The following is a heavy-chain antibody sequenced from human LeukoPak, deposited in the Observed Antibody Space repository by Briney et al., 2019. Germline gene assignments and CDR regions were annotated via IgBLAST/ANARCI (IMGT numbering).Heavy chain of an antibody. D-gene: IGHD6-13*01. CDR1: GFSLSTSGVG. J-gene: IGHJ4*02. CDR3: AHFKQQLVYFEY. CDR2: IYWDDDK. V-gene: IGHV2-5*02. Sequence: SGPTLVKPTQTLTLTCTFSGFSLSTSGVGVAWIRQPPGKALEWLALIYWDDDKRYSPSLKSRLTITKDTSKNQVVLTMTNMDPVDTATYYCAHFKQQLVYFEYWDLGTLVTVSS.